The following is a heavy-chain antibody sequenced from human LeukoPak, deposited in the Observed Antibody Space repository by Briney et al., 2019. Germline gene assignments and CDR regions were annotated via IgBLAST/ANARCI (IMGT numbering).Heavy chain of an antibody. CDR2: INPNSGGT. Sequence: GASVKVSCKASGYTFTGYYMHWVRQAPGQGLEWMGWINPNSGGTNYAQKFQGRVTMTRDTSISTAYMELSSLRADDTAVYYCAKGVGYCSGGSCQQFDYWGQGTLVTVSS. CDR3: AKGVGYCSGGSCQQFDY. D-gene: IGHD2-15*01. CDR1: GYTFTGYY. V-gene: IGHV1-2*02. J-gene: IGHJ4*02.